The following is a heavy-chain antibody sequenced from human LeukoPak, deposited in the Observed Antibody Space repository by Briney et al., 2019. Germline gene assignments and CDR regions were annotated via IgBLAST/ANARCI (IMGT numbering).Heavy chain of an antibody. D-gene: IGHD4-17*01. Sequence: SETLSLTCTVSGGSISSYYWSWIRQPPGKGLEWIGYIYYSGNTNYNPSLKSRVTILVDTSRNQFSLKLTSVTAADTAVYSCARLPNGDYGSYWFDPWGQGTLVTVSS. J-gene: IGHJ5*02. V-gene: IGHV4-59*08. CDR2: IYYSGNT. CDR1: GGSISSYY. CDR3: ARLPNGDYGSYWFDP.